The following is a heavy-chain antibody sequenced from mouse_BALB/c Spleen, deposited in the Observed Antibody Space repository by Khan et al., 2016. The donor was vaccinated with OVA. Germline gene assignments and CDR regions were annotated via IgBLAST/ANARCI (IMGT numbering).Heavy chain of an antibody. J-gene: IGHJ2*01. Sequence: EVKLMESGPELVKPGASVKISCKASGYSFTGYFMNWVMQSHGKSLEWIGRINPHIGETFYNQKFKDKATLTVDESSSTAQMELRSLASEDSAVYYCARIYRSDFDYWGQGTTLTVSS. V-gene: IGHV1-20*02. CDR3: ARIYRSDFDY. D-gene: IGHD1-1*01. CDR1: GYSFTGYF. CDR2: INPHIGET.